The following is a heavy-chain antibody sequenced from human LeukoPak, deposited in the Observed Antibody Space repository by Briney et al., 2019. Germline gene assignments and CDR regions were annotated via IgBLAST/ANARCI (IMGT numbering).Heavy chain of an antibody. D-gene: IGHD3-10*01. Sequence: GGSLRLSCAASGFTFSSYGMSWVRQAPGKGLEWVSAISGSGGSTYYADSVKGRFTISRDSSKNTLYLQMNSLRAEDTAVYYCAKGLGLLWFGEFHYFDYWGQGTLVTVSS. CDR3: AKGLGLLWFGEFHYFDY. J-gene: IGHJ4*02. CDR2: ISGSGGST. V-gene: IGHV3-23*01. CDR1: GFTFSSYG.